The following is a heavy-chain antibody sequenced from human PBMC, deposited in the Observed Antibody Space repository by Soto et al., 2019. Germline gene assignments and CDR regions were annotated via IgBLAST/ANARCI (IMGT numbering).Heavy chain of an antibody. J-gene: IGHJ3*01. V-gene: IGHV3-53*01. CDR2: IQTGGET. D-gene: IGHD6-13*01. CDR3: AIGPRWSSSSGDVFDL. Sequence: GSLRVSIPASGFPSSGEYMCWVRHGPGKRLTWASVIQTGGETFYADSVKGRFTIARDNSKNTLYLQKNRPEAEDTAVEYCAIGPRWSSSSGDVFDLWGQRTRVSGSS. CDR1: GFPSSGEY.